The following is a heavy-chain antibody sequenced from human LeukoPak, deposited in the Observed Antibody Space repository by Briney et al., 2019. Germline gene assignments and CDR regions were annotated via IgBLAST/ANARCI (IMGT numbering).Heavy chain of an antibody. V-gene: IGHV3-9*03. J-gene: IGHJ4*02. CDR3: AKDIQYAPTGHFDY. CDR1: GFTFDDCA. Sequence: GGSLRLSCAASGFTFDDCAMHWVRQAPGKGLEWVSGISWNSGSIGYADSVKGRFTISRDNAKNSLYLQMNSLRAEDMALYYCAKDIQYAPTGHFDYWGQGTLVTVSS. CDR2: ISWNSGSI.